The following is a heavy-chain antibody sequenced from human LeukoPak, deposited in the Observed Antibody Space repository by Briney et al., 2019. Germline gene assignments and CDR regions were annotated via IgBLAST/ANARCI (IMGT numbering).Heavy chain of an antibody. CDR3: AREESGGYFDY. V-gene: IGHV1-46*01. CDR1: GSTFTSYY. Sequence: GASVKVSCKASGSTFTSYYMHWVRQAPGQGLEWMGVSNPSGVGTNYTQKFQGRVTMTRDTSTTTVYMELSSLRYEDTAVYYCAREESGGYFDYWGQGTLVTVSS. J-gene: IGHJ4*02. D-gene: IGHD2-8*02. CDR2: SNPSGVGT.